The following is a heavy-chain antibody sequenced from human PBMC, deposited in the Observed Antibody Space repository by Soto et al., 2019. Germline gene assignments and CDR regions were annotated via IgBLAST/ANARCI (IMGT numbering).Heavy chain of an antibody. D-gene: IGHD3-22*01. J-gene: IGHJ4*02. CDR3: AKLGFDSSGASSLFDA. CDR2: ISYDGNNR. V-gene: IGHV3-30*18. CDR1: GFTFSSYA. Sequence: QVQLVESGGDVVQAGRSLRLSCVPSGFTFSSYAMHWVRRAPGKGLEWMTIISYDGNNRYYADSVKGRFTISRDNSKNTLYLQMNSLRPEDTAVYYCAKLGFDSSGASSLFDAWGQGTLVTVSS.